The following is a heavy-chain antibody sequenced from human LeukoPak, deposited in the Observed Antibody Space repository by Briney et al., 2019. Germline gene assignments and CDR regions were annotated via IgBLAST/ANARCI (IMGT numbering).Heavy chain of an antibody. J-gene: IGHJ2*01. Sequence: SETLSLTCTVSGGSISSYYWSWIRQPPGKGLEWIGYIYYSGSTNYNPSLKSRVTISVDTSKNQCSLKLSSVTAADTAVYYCARGNHLHWYFDLWGRGTLVTVSS. CDR2: IYYSGST. CDR3: ARGNHLHWYFDL. V-gene: IGHV4-59*01. CDR1: GGSISSYY. D-gene: IGHD1-14*01.